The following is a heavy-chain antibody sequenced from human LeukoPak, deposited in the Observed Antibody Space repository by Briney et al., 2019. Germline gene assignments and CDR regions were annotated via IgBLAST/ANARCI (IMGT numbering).Heavy chain of an antibody. Sequence: GGSLRLSCAASGFTFSSYAMSWVRQAPGKGLEWVSAISGSGGSTYYADSVKGRFTISRDNSKNTLYLQMNSLRAEDTAVYYCAKDSPVIQLWLRPWDYWGQGTLVTVSS. J-gene: IGHJ4*02. CDR3: AKDSPVIQLWLRPWDY. CDR1: GFTFSSYA. D-gene: IGHD5-18*01. V-gene: IGHV3-23*01. CDR2: ISGSGGST.